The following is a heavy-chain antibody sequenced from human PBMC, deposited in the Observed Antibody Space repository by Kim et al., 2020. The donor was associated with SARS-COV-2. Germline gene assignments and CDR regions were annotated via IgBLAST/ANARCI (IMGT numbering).Heavy chain of an antibody. CDR1: GFTFSSYA. CDR2: ISSNGGST. CDR3: ARYGGLHSAYYYYMDV. Sequence: GGSLRLSCAASGFTFSSYAMHWVRQAPGKGLEYVSAISSNGGSTYYANSVKGRFTISRDNSKNTLYLQMGSLRAEDMAVYYCARYGGLHSAYYYYMDVWGKGTTVTVSS. J-gene: IGHJ6*03. D-gene: IGHD3-16*01. V-gene: IGHV3-64*01.